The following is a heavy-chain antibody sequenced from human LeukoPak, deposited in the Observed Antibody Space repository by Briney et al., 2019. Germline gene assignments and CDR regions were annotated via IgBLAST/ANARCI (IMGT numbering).Heavy chain of an antibody. CDR1: GGSISSSSYY. CDR2: IYYSGST. D-gene: IGHD2-21*01. V-gene: IGHV4-39*01. Sequence: SETLSLTCTVSGGSISSSSYYWGWIRQPPGKGLEWIGSIYYSGSTYYNPSLKSRVTISVDTSKNQFSLKLSSVTATDTAVYYCARQSFWPVAVYYYYYYMDVWGKGTTVTVSS. J-gene: IGHJ6*03. CDR3: ARQSFWPVAVYYYYYYMDV.